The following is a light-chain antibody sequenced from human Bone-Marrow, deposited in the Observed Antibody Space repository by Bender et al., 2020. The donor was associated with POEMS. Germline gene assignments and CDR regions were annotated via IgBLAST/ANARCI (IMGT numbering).Light chain of an antibody. CDR3: MIWHSSAWV. Sequence: QAVLTQPSSLSASPGASASLTCTLRSGIDVGTYRVFWYQQKPGSPPQYLLRYKSDSDKQQGSGVPSRFSGSKDASANAAILFISGLQSEDEADYYCMIWHSSAWVFGGGTKLTVL. CDR1: SGIDVGTYR. V-gene: IGLV5-45*02. CDR2: YKSDSDK. J-gene: IGLJ2*01.